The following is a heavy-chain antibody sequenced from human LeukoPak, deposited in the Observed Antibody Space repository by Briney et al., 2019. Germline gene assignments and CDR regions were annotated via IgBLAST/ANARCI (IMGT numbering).Heavy chain of an antibody. CDR2: IHPEGNEK. CDR3: ARGDDFSGDH. Sequence: GGSLRLSCAVSGFTFSNFWMSWVRQAPGRGLEWVANIHPEGNEKYHVESVKGRFTISRDNAKNLLFLQMNGLRVEDTAVYYCARGDDFSGDHWGQGTLVTASS. V-gene: IGHV3-7*04. J-gene: IGHJ4*02. CDR1: GFTFSNFW. D-gene: IGHD1-1*01.